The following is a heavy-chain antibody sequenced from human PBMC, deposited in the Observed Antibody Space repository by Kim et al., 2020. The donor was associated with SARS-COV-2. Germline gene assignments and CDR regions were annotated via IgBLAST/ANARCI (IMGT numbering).Heavy chain of an antibody. D-gene: IGHD1-26*01. Sequence: KSRVTISVDTSKNQFSLKLSSVTAADTAVYYCARGGGSYLGYYYYYGMDVWGQGTTVTVSS. CDR3: ARGGGSYLGYYYYYGMDV. J-gene: IGHJ6*02. V-gene: IGHV4-59*09.